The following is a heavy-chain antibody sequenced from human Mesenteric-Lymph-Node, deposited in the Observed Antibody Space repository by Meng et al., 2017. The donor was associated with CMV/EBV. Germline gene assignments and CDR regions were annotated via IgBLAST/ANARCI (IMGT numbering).Heavy chain of an antibody. CDR1: GYTFSSFG. CDR3: ARDRVMTLFDY. V-gene: IGHV1-18*01. D-gene: IGHD2-8*01. CDR2: ISAYNGNT. J-gene: IGHJ4*02. Sequence: ASVKVSCKASGYTFSSFGISWVRQAPGQGLEWMGWISAYNGNTNYAQNLQGRVTMTTDTSTSTAYMELRSLTSDDTAVYYCARDRVMTLFDYWGQGTLVTVSS.